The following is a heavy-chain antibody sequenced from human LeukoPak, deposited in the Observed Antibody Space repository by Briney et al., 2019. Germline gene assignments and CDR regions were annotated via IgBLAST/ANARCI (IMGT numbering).Heavy chain of an antibody. CDR1: GFTFSSYG. V-gene: IGHV3-30*02. J-gene: IGHJ4*02. CDR2: IRYDGSNK. CDR3: AKDHHFYDSSGADY. Sequence: PWGSLRLSCAASGFTFSSYGLHWVRQAPGKGLEWVAFIRYDGSNKYYGDSMKGRFTISRDNSKNTMYLQMNNLRVEDTAVYFCAKDHHFYDSSGADYWGQGTRVTVSS. D-gene: IGHD3-22*01.